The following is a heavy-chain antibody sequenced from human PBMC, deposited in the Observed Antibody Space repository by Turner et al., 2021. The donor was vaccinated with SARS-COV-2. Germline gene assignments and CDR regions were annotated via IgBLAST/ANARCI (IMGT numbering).Heavy chain of an antibody. CDR3: AKAHGSGSYYNPFDY. CDR1: GFTFSSYV. V-gene: IGHV3-30*18. Sequence: QVQLVESGGGVVQPGRSLRLSCAASGFTFSSYVMHWVRQAPGKGLEWVAVISYDGSNKYYADSVKGRFTISRDKSKNTLYLQMNSLRAEDTAVYYCAKAHGSGSYYNPFDYWGQGTLVTVSS. J-gene: IGHJ4*02. D-gene: IGHD3-10*01. CDR2: ISYDGSNK.